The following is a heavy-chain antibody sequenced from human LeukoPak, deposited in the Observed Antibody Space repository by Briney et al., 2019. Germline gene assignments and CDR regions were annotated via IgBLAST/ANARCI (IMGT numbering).Heavy chain of an antibody. J-gene: IGHJ4*02. CDR1: GFTFSSYA. CDR3: VRRHNYDFWSPFDH. Sequence: GGSLRLSCAASGFTFSSYAMSWVRQAPGKGLEWVSAISGSGGSTYYADSVKGRFTISRDNAQNSLYLQMNSLRADDTAVYYYVRRHNYDFWSPFDHRGQGILVTVSS. V-gene: IGHV3-23*01. D-gene: IGHD3-3*01. CDR2: ISGSGGST.